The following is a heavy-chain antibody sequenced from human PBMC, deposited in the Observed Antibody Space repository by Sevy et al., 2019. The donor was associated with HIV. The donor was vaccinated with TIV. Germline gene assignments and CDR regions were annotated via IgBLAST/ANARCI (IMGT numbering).Heavy chain of an antibody. Sequence: SLTCTVSGGSISSGTYSWSWIRQHPGKGLEWIGYIHYSGSPYYNPSLKSRVTISIHTSKNQLSLELASVTAADTAVYYCAREMEGSGTYGMDVWGQGTTVTVSS. D-gene: IGHD3-10*01. CDR1: GGSISSGTYS. CDR2: IHYSGSP. CDR3: AREMEGSGTYGMDV. V-gene: IGHV4-31*03. J-gene: IGHJ6*02.